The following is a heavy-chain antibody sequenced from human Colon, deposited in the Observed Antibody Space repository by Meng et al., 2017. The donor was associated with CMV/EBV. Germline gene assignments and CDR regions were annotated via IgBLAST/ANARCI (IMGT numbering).Heavy chain of an antibody. D-gene: IGHD5-12*01. CDR2: ISSSSRNI. CDR1: RFTFSFYA. V-gene: IGHV3-21*01. CDR3: ARGYDSARALYYDGMDV. Sequence: GESLKISCAASRFTFSFYAMSWVRQAPGKGLEWVSSISSSSRNIYYADSVRGRFTISRDNAENSLYLQMNNLIADDTAIYYCARGYDSARALYYDGMDVWGQGTTVTVSS. J-gene: IGHJ6*02.